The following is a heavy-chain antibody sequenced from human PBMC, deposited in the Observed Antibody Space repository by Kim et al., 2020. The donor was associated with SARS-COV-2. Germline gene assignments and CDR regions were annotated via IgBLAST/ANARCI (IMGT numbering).Heavy chain of an antibody. CDR2: IYYSGST. D-gene: IGHD1-26*01. J-gene: IGHJ5*02. Sequence: SETLSLTCTVSGGSISSYYWSWIRQPPGKGLEWIGYIYYSGSTNYNPSLKSRVTISVDTSKNQFSLKLSSVTAADTAVYYCARGMVGATRGFDPWGQGTLVTVSS. CDR1: GGSISSYY. V-gene: IGHV4-59*01. CDR3: ARGMVGATRGFDP.